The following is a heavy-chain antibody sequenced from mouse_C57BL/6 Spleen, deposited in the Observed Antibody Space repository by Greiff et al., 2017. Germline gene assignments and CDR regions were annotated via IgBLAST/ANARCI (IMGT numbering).Heavy chain of an antibody. CDR1: GYTFTSYW. CDR2: IHPNSGST. J-gene: IGHJ2*01. V-gene: IGHV1-64*01. D-gene: IGHD1-1*01. CDR3: ARVITTVVATGGYYFDY. Sequence: QVQLQQPGAELVKPGASVKLSCKASGYTFTSYWMHWVKQRPGQGLEWIGMIHPNSGSTNYNEKFKSKATLTVDKSSSPAYMQLSSLTSEDSAVYYCARVITTVVATGGYYFDYWGQGTTLTVSS.